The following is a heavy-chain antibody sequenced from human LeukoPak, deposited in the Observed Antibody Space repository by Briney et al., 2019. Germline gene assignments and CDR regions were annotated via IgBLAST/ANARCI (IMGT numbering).Heavy chain of an antibody. CDR1: GFTFSSYE. CDR2: ISSSGSTI. V-gene: IGHV3-48*03. Sequence: GGSLRLSCAASGFTFSSYEMNWVRQAPGKGLEWVSYISSSGSTIYYADSVKGRFTISRDNAKNSLYLQMNSLRAEDTAVYYCASQTYYYDSSGLEDWGQGTLVTVSS. J-gene: IGHJ4*02. CDR3: ASQTYYYDSSGLED. D-gene: IGHD3-22*01.